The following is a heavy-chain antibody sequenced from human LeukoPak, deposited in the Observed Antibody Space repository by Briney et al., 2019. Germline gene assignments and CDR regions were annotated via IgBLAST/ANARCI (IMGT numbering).Heavy chain of an antibody. D-gene: IGHD3-9*01. CDR2: VDPEDGET. V-gene: IGHV1-69-2*01. CDR1: GYTFTDYY. Sequence: ASVKVSCKVSGYTFTDYYMHWVHQAPGKGLEWMGLVDPEDGETIYAEKFQGRVTITADTSTDTAYMELSSLRSEDTAVYYCATGVQTYYDILTGMIPVWFDPWAREPWSPSPQ. J-gene: IGHJ5*02. CDR3: ATGVQTYYDILTGMIPVWFDP.